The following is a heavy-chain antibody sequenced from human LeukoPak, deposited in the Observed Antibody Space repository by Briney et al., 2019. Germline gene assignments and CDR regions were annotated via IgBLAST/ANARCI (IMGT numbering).Heavy chain of an antibody. Sequence: GGSLRLSCAASGVTFSSYSMNWVRQAPGRGLEWVSYISSSSGTEYYADSVKGRFTISRDNAKNSLYLQMDSLRAADTAVSYCTVSFDFWGQGTLVTVSS. D-gene: IGHD5/OR15-5a*01. CDR2: ISSSSGTE. V-gene: IGHV3-48*04. CDR1: GVTFSSYS. CDR3: TVSFDF. J-gene: IGHJ4*02.